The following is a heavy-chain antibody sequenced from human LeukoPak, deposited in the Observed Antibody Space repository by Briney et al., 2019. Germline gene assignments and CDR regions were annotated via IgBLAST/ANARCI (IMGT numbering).Heavy chain of an antibody. J-gene: IGHJ4*02. CDR3: AAVEREYFDTSGYFDY. CDR1: GYTFTSYD. D-gene: IGHD3-22*01. Sequence: ASVKVSCKASGYTFTSYDINWVRQATGQGLEWMGWMNPNSGNTGYAQKFQGRVTMTEDTSTDTAYMELSSLKSDDTALYYCAAVEREYFDTSGYFDYWGQGTLVTVSS. V-gene: IGHV1-8*02. CDR2: MNPNSGNT.